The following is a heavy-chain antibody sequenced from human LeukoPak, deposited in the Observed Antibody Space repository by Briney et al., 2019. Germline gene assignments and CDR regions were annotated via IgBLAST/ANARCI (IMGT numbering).Heavy chain of an antibody. CDR1: GFTFSNAC. Sequence: GGSLRLSCAASGFTFSNACMSWLRQAPGKGLEWVGRIKSKTDGGTTEYVATVNSIFTISRDDSKNSLYLQMNSLKTEDTAVYYCTTVHSSSWYGYYLDDWGQGTLVTVSS. CDR2: IKSKTDGGTT. CDR3: TTVHSSSWYGYYLDD. D-gene: IGHD6-13*01. J-gene: IGHJ4*02. V-gene: IGHV3-15*01.